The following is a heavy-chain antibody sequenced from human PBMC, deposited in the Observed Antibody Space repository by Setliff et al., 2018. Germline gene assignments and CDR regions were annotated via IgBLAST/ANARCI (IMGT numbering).Heavy chain of an antibody. V-gene: IGHV3-74*01. D-gene: IGHD6-13*01. CDR1: GFTFSSYA. Sequence: GGSLRLSCAASGFTFSSYAMSWVRQAPGKGLVWVSRISGDGSITSYADPVRGRFTISRDSSKNTLYLQMNSLRLEDTAAYYCLVAYTSSWYSSGFDPWGQGTLVTVSS. J-gene: IGHJ5*02. CDR3: LVAYTSSWYSSGFDP. CDR2: ISGDGSIT.